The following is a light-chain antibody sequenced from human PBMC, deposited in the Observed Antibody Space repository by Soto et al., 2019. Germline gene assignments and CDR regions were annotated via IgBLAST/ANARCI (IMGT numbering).Light chain of an antibody. CDR3: QQSYSVPPT. V-gene: IGKV1-39*01. CDR2: AAS. J-gene: IGKJ1*01. Sequence: DIQMTQSPSSLSASVGDRVTITCRASQSITTYLNWYQQKPGIAPKLLIYAASSLQSGVPSRFSGSGSGTDFTLTISSLQPEDFATYYCQQSYSVPPTLGQGTKVDSK. CDR1: QSITTY.